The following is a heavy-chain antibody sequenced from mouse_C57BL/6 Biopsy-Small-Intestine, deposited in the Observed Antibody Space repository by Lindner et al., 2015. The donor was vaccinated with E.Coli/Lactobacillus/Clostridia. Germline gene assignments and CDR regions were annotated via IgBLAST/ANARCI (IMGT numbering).Heavy chain of an antibody. D-gene: IGHD3-3*01. Sequence: VQLQESGPELAKPGASVKISCKASGYAFSSSWMNWVKQRPGKGLEWIGRIYPGDGDTNYNGKFKGKATLTADRSSSTAYMHLSSLTSEDSAVYFCARGTAAWFAYWGQGTLVTVSA. J-gene: IGHJ3*01. CDR3: ARGTAAWFAY. V-gene: IGHV1-82*01. CDR1: GYAFSSSW. CDR2: IYPGDGDT.